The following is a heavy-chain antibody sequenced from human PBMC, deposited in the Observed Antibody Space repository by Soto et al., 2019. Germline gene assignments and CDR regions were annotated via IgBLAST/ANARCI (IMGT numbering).Heavy chain of an antibody. D-gene: IGHD2-15*01. CDR2: MHYTGFS. V-gene: IGHV4-59*02. CDR3: ARARRLLDLDDAFDF. Sequence: SETLSLTCSFSGDSVTSHYLTWIRQSPEKGLEWIGYMHYTGFSHYNPSLKSRLTLSVDRSKNHFTLQLTSVTVADTAVYYCARARRLLDLDDAFDFWGQGTMVTVSS. J-gene: IGHJ3*01. CDR1: GDSVTSHY.